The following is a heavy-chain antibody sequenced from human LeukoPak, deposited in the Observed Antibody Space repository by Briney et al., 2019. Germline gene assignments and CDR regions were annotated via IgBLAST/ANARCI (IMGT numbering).Heavy chain of an antibody. V-gene: IGHV3-23*01. CDR2: ISGSGGTT. CDR3: ARQRTTVTYPDY. J-gene: IGHJ4*02. D-gene: IGHD4-11*01. Sequence: GGSLRLSCAASGFTFSSYAMSWVRQPPGKGLEWVSAISGSGGTTYYADSVKGRFTISRDNSENTLYLQMNSLRAEDTAVYYCARQRTTVTYPDYWGQGTLVIVSS. CDR1: GFTFSSYA.